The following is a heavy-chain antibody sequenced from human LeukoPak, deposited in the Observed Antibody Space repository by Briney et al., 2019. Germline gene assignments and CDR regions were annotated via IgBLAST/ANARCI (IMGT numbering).Heavy chain of an antibody. CDR2: IYSGGTT. CDR1: GFTVSSNY. V-gene: IGHV3-66*01. D-gene: IGHD2-2*01. Sequence: GGSLRLSCAASGFTVSSNYMTWVRQAPGKGLEWVSIIYSGGTTYYADSVRGRFTISSDNSKNTLYLQMNSLRAEDTAVYYCARTSTSRDFGYWGQGTLVTVSS. CDR3: ARTSTSRDFGY. J-gene: IGHJ4*02.